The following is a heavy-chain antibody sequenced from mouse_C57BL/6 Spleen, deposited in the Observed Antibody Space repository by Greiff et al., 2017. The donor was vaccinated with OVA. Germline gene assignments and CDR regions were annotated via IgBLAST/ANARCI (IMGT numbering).Heavy chain of an antibody. CDR3: AREGGLYYFDY. Sequence: VQLQESGAELARPGASVKMSCKASGYTFTSYTMHWVKQRPGQGLEWIGYINPSSGYTKYNQKFKDKATLTADKSSSTAYMQLSSLTSEDSAVYYCAREGGLYYFDYWGQGTTLTVSS. CDR1: GYTFTSYT. CDR2: INPSSGYT. V-gene: IGHV1-4*01. J-gene: IGHJ2*01.